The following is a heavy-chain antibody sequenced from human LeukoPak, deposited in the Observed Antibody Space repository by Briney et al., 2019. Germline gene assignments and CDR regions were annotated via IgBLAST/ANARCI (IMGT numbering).Heavy chain of an antibody. V-gene: IGHV1-2*02. D-gene: IGHD5-12*01. CDR2: ISRNSGGT. CDR1: GYTFTDYY. CDR3: AKDRARVGTMVDGFDV. J-gene: IGHJ3*01. Sequence: GASVKVSCKASGYTFTDYYLHCVPEAPGQGLEWMGWISRNSGGTEYARKIQGRVTVTRDTSISRDYMELSRLRYDDTAVYYCAKDRARVGTMVDGFDVWGQGTMVSVSS.